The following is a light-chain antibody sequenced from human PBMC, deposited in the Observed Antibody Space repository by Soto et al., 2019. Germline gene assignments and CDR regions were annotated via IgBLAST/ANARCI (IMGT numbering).Light chain of an antibody. Sequence: QSVLTQPPSASGTPGQTVTISCSGGRYDIGRFSVNWYQQVPGTAPKLLIYSDNQRPAGVPERFSASKSGTSTSLAISGLQSDDEANYFCGGWDGTLNGPLFGGGTQLTVL. CDR2: SDN. CDR1: RYDIGRFS. V-gene: IGLV1-44*01. J-gene: IGLJ3*02. CDR3: GGWDGTLNGPL.